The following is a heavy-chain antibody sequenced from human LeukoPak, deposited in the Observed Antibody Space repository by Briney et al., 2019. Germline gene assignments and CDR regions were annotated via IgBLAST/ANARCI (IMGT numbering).Heavy chain of an antibody. Sequence: GGSLRLSCAASGFTFSSYSMNWVRQAPGKGLEWVSSISSSSYIYYADSVKGRFTISRDNAKNSLYLQMNSLRAEDTAVYYCARGEYPAVFYYYYYMDVGGKGTTVTVSS. V-gene: IGHV3-21*01. CDR2: ISSSSYI. CDR3: ARGEYPAVFYYYYYMDV. J-gene: IGHJ6*03. CDR1: GFTFSSYS. D-gene: IGHD2-2*01.